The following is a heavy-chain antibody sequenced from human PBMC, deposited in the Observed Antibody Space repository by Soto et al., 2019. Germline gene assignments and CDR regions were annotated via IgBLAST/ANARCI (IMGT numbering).Heavy chain of an antibody. D-gene: IGHD2-2*01. CDR2: IYSSGSA. V-gene: IGHV4-4*07. CDR1: GGSIRSGY. CDR3: AREVDFYYFDY. Sequence: SETLSLTCTVSGGSIRSGYWNWIRRPAGKGLEWIGRIYSSGSANYNPSLQSRVIMSVDTSKNQFSLKLSSVTAADTAVYYCAREVDFYYFDYWGQGAPVTVSS. J-gene: IGHJ4*02.